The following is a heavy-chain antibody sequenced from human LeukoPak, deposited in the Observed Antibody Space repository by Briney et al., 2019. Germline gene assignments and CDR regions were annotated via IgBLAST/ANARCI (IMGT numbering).Heavy chain of an antibody. CDR1: GYTFTGYY. J-gene: IGHJ3*02. V-gene: IGHV1-2*02. D-gene: IGHD2-2*01. CDR3: ARDGYCSSTSCQDAFDI. CDR2: INPNSGGT. Sequence: ASVKVSCKASGYTFTGYYMHWVRQAPGQGLEWMGWINPNSGGTNYAQKFQGRVTMTRDTSISTAYMELSRLRSDDTAVYYCARDGYCSSTSCQDAFDIWGQGTMVTVSS.